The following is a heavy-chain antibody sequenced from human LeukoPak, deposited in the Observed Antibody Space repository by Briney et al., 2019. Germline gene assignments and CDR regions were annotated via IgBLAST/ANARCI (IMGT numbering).Heavy chain of an antibody. V-gene: IGHV1-18*01. D-gene: IGHD3-22*01. CDR3: ARVGYYYDSSGLDY. Sequence: GASVKVSCQASGYTFTSYGISWVRQAPGQGLEWMGWISAYNGNTNYAQKLQGRVTMTTDTSTSTAYMELRSLRSDDTAVYYCARVGYYYDSSGLDYWGQGTLVTVSS. J-gene: IGHJ4*02. CDR1: GYTFTSYG. CDR2: ISAYNGNT.